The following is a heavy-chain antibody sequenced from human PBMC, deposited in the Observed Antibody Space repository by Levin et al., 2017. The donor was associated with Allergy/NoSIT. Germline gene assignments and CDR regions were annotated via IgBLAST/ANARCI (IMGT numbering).Heavy chain of an antibody. J-gene: IGHJ4*02. CDR2: ISWNSGSI. V-gene: IGHV3-9*01. CDR3: AKDFYYDSSGYGLDY. Sequence: GGSLRLSCAASGFTFDDYAMHWVRQAPGKGLEWVSGISWNSGSIGYADSVKGRFTISRDNAKNSLYLQMNSLRAEDTALYYCAKDFYYDSSGYGLDYWGQGTLVTVSS. CDR1: GFTFDDYA. D-gene: IGHD3-22*01.